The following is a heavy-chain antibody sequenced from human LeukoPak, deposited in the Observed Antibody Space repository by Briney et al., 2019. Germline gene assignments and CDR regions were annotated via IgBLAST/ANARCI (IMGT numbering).Heavy chain of an antibody. CDR2: IYPGDSDT. CDR1: VFSFTNYW. D-gene: IGHD2-15*01. Sequence: GESLKISCKASVFSFTNYWIAWVRQTPGQGLEWMGSIYPGDSDTRYNPSFQGQVTISADKSIKTAYLQWSSLKASDTAIYYCARRGGGSSGGFYFDYWGQGSLVTVSS. CDR3: ARRGGGSSGGFYFDY. V-gene: IGHV5-51*01. J-gene: IGHJ4*02.